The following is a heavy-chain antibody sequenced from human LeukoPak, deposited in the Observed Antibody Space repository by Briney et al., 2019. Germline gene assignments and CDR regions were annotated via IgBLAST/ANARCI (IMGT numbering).Heavy chain of an antibody. J-gene: IGHJ6*02. CDR2: IYTSGST. CDR1: GGSISRYF. Sequence: PSETLSLTCTVSGGSISRYFWSWIQQPAGKGLEWIGRIYTSGSTNYNPSLKSRVTMSVDTSKNQFSLKLSSVTAADTAVYYCARDWRYCSSTSCSYGMDVWGQGTTVTVSS. V-gene: IGHV4-4*07. D-gene: IGHD2-2*01. CDR3: ARDWRYCSSTSCSYGMDV.